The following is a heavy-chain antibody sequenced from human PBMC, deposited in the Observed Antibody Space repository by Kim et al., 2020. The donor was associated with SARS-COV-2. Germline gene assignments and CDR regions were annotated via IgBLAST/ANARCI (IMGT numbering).Heavy chain of an antibody. J-gene: IGHJ6*02. Sequence: GGSLRLSCAASGFTFSSYWMSWVRQAPGKGLEWVANIKQDGSEKYYVDSVKGRFTISRDNAKNSLYLQMNSLRAEDTAVYYCAREVRWFGELYRGYYYYGMDVWGQGTTVTVSS. CDR2: IKQDGSEK. CDR1: GFTFSSYW. CDR3: AREVRWFGELYRGYYYYGMDV. D-gene: IGHD3-10*01. V-gene: IGHV3-7*01.